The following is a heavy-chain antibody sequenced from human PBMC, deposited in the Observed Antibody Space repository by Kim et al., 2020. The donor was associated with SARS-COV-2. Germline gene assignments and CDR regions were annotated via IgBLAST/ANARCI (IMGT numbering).Heavy chain of an antibody. J-gene: IGHJ3*01. CDR1: GFVFSKFW. Sequence: GGSLRLSCAASGFVFSKFWMHWVRQAPGTGLVWVSRINSDGSTIYADSVKRRFTISRDNAKNTLFLQMNSLRIEDTAVYYCTRDPLRYGSSNDIGGRGTRVTVPS. D-gene: IGHD2-2*01. V-gene: IGHV3-74*01. CDR2: INSDGST. CDR3: TRDPLRYGSSNDI.